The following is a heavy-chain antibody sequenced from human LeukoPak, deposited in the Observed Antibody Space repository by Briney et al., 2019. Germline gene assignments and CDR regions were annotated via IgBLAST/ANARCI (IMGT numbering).Heavy chain of an antibody. J-gene: IGHJ4*02. Sequence: SETLSLTCTVSGGSISSYYYNWIRQPAGKGLEWIGRIYTSGSTNYNPSLKRRVTLSVDTSKNQVSLKLSSVTAADTAVYYCARTSNYWSPYFDYWGQGALVTVSS. V-gene: IGHV4-4*07. CDR1: GGSISSYY. D-gene: IGHD1-1*01. CDR2: IYTSGST. CDR3: ARTSNYWSPYFDY.